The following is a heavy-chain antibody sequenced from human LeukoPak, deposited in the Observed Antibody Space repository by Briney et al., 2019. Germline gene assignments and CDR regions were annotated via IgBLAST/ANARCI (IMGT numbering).Heavy chain of an antibody. J-gene: IGHJ6*02. D-gene: IGHD4-11*01. CDR3: ARDLKDYSDYYYGMDV. Sequence: ASVKVSCKASGYTFTGYYMHWVRQAPGQGLEWMGWINPNSGGTNYAQKFQGRVTMTRDTSISTAYMELSRLRSDDTAVYYCARDLKDYSDYYYGMDVWGQGTTVTVSS. V-gene: IGHV1-2*02. CDR1: GYTFTGYY. CDR2: INPNSGGT.